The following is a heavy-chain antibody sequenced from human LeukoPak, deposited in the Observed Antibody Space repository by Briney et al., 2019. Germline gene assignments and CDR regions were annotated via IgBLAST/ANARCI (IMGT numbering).Heavy chain of an antibody. CDR3: AKDYYYDSSAYYRDTWADY. V-gene: IGHV3-53*01. Sequence: GGSLRLSCAASGFIVSSYSMSWVRQAPGKGLEWVSVIYSGGSTYDADSGKGRFTISRDNSNNTLYLQMNSLRAEDTAVYYCAKDYYYDSSAYYRDTWADYWGQGTLVTVSS. D-gene: IGHD3-22*01. J-gene: IGHJ4*02. CDR1: GFIVSSYS. CDR2: IYSGGST.